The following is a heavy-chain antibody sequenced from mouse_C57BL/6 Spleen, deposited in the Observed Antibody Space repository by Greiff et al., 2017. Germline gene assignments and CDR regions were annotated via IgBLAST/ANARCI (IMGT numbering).Heavy chain of an antibody. V-gene: IGHV1-64*01. Sequence: QVHVKQPGAELVKPGASVKLSCKASGYTFTSYWMHWVKQRPGQGLEWIGMIHPNSGSTNYNEKFKSKATLTVDKSSSTDYMQLSSLTSEDSAVYYCAREEAGISWFAYWGQGTLVTVSA. J-gene: IGHJ3*01. D-gene: IGHD4-1*01. CDR3: AREEAGISWFAY. CDR1: GYTFTSYW. CDR2: IHPNSGST.